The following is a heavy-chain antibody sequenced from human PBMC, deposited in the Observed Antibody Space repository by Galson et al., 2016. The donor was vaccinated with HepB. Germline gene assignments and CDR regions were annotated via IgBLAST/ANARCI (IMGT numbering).Heavy chain of an antibody. CDR1: GFSFISYY. CDR3: ARGGTNFEFWTGSSGGIDYNWFHP. CDR2: INPSGGTT. J-gene: IGHJ5*02. V-gene: IGHV1-46*01. D-gene: IGHD3/OR15-3a*01. Sequence: SVKVSCKASGFSFISYYIHWVRQAPGQGLEWMGVINPSGGTTNYAQKFQGRVTMTSDTSTSTVNMEMSSLRSEDTALYYCARGGTNFEFWTGSSGGIDYNWFHPWGQGTLVTVSS.